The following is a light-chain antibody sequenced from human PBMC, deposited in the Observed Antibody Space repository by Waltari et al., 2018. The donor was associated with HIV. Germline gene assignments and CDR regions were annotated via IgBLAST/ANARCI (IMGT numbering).Light chain of an antibody. CDR3: LQHYLYPRT. CDR2: AAS. J-gene: IGKJ1*01. Sequence: AIQMTQSPSTLSASVGDRVTITCRASQDIRSDLAWYQQKSGKVPELLIYAASTLQSGAPSWFSVSRSGTDFTLTIYSLQPEDFATYYCLQHYLYPRTFGLGTKVEI. V-gene: IGKV1-6*02. CDR1: QDIRSD.